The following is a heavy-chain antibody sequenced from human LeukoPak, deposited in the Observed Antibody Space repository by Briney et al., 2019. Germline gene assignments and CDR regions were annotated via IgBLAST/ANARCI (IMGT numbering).Heavy chain of an antibody. CDR2: IYHSGNT. J-gene: IGHJ4*02. D-gene: IGHD3-3*01. V-gene: IGHV4-39*01. CDR3: ATYDFWSGSDFDY. Sequence: SETLSLTCTVSGGSLSSSSNNYWGWIRQSPGKGLEWIGSIYHSGNTYYNPSLKSRVTISVDTSKNQFSLKLSSVTAADTAVYYCATYDFWSGSDFDYWGQGTLATVSS. CDR1: GGSLSSSSNNY.